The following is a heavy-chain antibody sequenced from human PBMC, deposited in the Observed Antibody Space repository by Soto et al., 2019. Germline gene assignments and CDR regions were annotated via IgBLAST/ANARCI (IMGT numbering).Heavy chain of an antibody. J-gene: IGHJ3*02. Sequence: EVQLVESGGGLVQPGGSLRLSCGASGFTFSSYEMNWVRQAPGKGLEWVSYISSSGSTIYYADSVKGRFTISRDNAKNSLYLQLNSLRAEDTGVYYCARDSDVEAFDIWGQGTMVTVSS. V-gene: IGHV3-48*03. D-gene: IGHD1-26*01. CDR1: GFTFSSYE. CDR2: ISSSGSTI. CDR3: ARDSDVEAFDI.